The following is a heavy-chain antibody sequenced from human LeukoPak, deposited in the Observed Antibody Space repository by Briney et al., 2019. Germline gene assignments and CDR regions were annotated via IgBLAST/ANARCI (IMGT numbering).Heavy chain of an antibody. CDR3: TTHRDYSSGFNFDC. D-gene: IGHD6-19*01. J-gene: IGHJ4*02. Sequence: PGGSLRLSCATSGFIFSNAWMSWVRQAPGKGLEWVGHSESKVDGGTPDYAAPVKGRFIISRDDSRSTLYLQMNSLKTEDTAVYYCTTHRDYSSGFNFDCWGQGALVTVSS. CDR1: GFIFSNAW. V-gene: IGHV3-15*04. CDR2: SESKVDGGTP.